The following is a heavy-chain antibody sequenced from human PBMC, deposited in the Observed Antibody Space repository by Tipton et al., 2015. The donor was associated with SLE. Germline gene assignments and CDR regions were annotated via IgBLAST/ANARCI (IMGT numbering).Heavy chain of an antibody. V-gene: IGHV3-33*01. CDR2: IWYDGSEA. CDR3: ARSGCGLHFDY. Sequence: SLRLSYAASGFTFRNYGMHWVRQAPGKGLQWLTLIWYDGSEAYYADSVKGRFTISRDNSGNTVYLQMNSLRAEDTAVYYCARSGCGLHFDYWGQGTLVTVSS. CDR1: GFTFRNYG. D-gene: IGHD6-19*01. J-gene: IGHJ4*02.